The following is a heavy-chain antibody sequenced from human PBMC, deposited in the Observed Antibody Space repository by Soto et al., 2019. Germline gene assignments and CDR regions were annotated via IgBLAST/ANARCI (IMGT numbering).Heavy chain of an antibody. Sequence: PSETLSLTCTVSGGSISSYYWSWIRQPPGKGLEWIGYIYHSGSTNYNPSLKSRVTISVDTSKNQFSLKLSSVTAADTAVYYCARQRNDFWSGSPPDYYYYMDVWGKGTTVTFSS. CDR3: ARQRNDFWSGSPPDYYYYMDV. J-gene: IGHJ6*03. V-gene: IGHV4-59*08. CDR1: GGSISSYY. D-gene: IGHD3-3*01. CDR2: IYHSGST.